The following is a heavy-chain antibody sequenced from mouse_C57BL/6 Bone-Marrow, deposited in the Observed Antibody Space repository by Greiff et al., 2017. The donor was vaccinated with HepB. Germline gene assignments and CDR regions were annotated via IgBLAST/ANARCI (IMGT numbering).Heavy chain of an antibody. CDR1: GFNIKDYY. J-gene: IGHJ2*01. Sequence: EVKLMESGAELVKPGASVKLSCTASGFNIKDYYMHWVKQRTEQGLEWIGRIDPEDGETKYAPKFQGKATITAVPSSNTAYLQLSSLTSEDTAVYYCARWSTTVVAPDYWGQGTTLTVSS. CDR3: ARWSTTVVAPDY. V-gene: IGHV14-2*01. D-gene: IGHD1-1*01. CDR2: IDPEDGET.